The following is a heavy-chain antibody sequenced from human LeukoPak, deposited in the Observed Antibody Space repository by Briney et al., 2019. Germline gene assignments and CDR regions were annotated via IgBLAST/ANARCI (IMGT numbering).Heavy chain of an antibody. Sequence: GGSLRLSCAASGFTFSSYSMNWVRQAPGKGLEWVSYISSSSSTVYYADSVKGRFTISRDNAKNSLYLQMNSLRAEDTAVYYCARAGKLAAAASLGYFDLWGRGTLVTVSS. CDR1: GFTFSSYS. D-gene: IGHD6-13*01. J-gene: IGHJ2*01. CDR2: ISSSSSTV. V-gene: IGHV3-48*04. CDR3: ARAGKLAAAASLGYFDL.